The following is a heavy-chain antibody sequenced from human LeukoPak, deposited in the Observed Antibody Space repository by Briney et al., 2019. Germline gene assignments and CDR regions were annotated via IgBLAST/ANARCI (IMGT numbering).Heavy chain of an antibody. D-gene: IGHD3-16*01. CDR3: ARVTLYAGMGNDY. J-gene: IGHJ4*02. Sequence: ASVKVSCKASGYTLTGFYIHWVRQAPGQGLEWMGWINPNSGGTNYAQKFQGRVTMTRDTSISTAYMELSRLRSDDTAVYYCARVTLYAGMGNDYWGQGTLVTVSS. CDR2: INPNSGGT. CDR1: GYTLTGFY. V-gene: IGHV1-2*02.